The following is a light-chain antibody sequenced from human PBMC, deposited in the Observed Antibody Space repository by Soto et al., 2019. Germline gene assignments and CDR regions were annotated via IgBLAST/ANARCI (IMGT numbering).Light chain of an antibody. J-gene: IGLJ1*01. CDR3: SSYTSSNTLYV. CDR1: TSDVGDYNL. CDR2: DVS. V-gene: IGLV2-14*01. Sequence: QSALTQPASVSGSPGQSIAISCTGTTSDVGDYNLVSWYQQHPGKAPKLMIYDVSNRPSGISDRFSASKSGNTASLTISGLQAEDEADYYCSSYTSSNTLYVFVTGTKLTVL.